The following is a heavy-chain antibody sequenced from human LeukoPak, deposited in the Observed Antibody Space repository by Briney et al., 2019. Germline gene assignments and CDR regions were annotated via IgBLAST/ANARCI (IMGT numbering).Heavy chain of an antibody. Sequence: GGSLRLSCAASGFTFSSYGMHWVRPAPGKGLEWVAFIRYDGSNKYYADSVKGRSTISRDNSKNTLYLQMNSLRAEDTAVYYCAKTDKGYYDSSGWTWWGQGTLVTVSS. J-gene: IGHJ4*02. D-gene: IGHD3-22*01. CDR3: AKTDKGYYDSSGWTW. CDR2: IRYDGSNK. V-gene: IGHV3-30*02. CDR1: GFTFSSYG.